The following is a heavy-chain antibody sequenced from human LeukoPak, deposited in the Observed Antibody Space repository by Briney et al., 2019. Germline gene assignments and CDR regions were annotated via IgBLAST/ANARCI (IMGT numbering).Heavy chain of an antibody. V-gene: IGHV1-69*01. CDR2: IIPIFGTA. D-gene: IGHD3-22*01. Sequence: SVNVSCKPSVGTFRNYAISWVGQAPGQGLEWMGGIIPIFGTANNAQKFQGRVTITADESTSTAYMELSSLRSEYTAVYYCAIYYYDSSGYYYGRFDYWGQGTLVTVSS. CDR3: AIYYYDSSGYYYGRFDY. J-gene: IGHJ4*02. CDR1: VGTFRNYA.